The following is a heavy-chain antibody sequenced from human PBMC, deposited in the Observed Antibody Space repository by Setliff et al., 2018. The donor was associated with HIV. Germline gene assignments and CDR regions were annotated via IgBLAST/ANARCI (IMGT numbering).Heavy chain of an antibody. Sequence: SVKVSCKASGGAFSSYGINWVRQAPGQGLEWMGGIIPILGIANYAQKFQGRVTINADKSTSTAYMELSSLRSEDTAVYYCARALTSGGFYYYYMDVWGKGTTVTVSS. CDR1: GGAFSSYG. CDR3: ARALTSGGFYYYYMDV. CDR2: IIPILGIA. J-gene: IGHJ6*03. D-gene: IGHD3-9*01. V-gene: IGHV1-69*10.